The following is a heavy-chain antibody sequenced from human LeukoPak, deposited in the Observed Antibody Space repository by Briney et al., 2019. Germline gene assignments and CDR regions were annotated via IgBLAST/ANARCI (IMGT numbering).Heavy chain of an antibody. J-gene: IGHJ4*02. V-gene: IGHV3-11*06. D-gene: IGHD6-13*01. CDR2: ISSTGVYT. Sequence: GGSLRLSCAASGFTFSDYYMTWIRQAPGKGLEWVSYISSTGVYTNYADSVKGRFTISRDNAKNSLYLQMNSLRAEDTAVYYCTRAVAAADFSPGYWGQGTLVTVSS. CDR3: TRAVAAADFSPGY. CDR1: GFTFSDYY.